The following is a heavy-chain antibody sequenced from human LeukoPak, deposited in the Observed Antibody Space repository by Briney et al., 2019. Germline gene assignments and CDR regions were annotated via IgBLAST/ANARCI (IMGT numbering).Heavy chain of an antibody. Sequence: PGGSLRLSCEASGFTFSNYWMHWVRQAPGKGLEWVGRIKSKTDGGTTDYAAPVKGRFTISRDDSKNTLYLQMNSLKTEDTAVYYCTTGFGYYDSSGYRLVDYWGQGTLVTVSS. J-gene: IGHJ4*02. CDR3: TTGFGYYDSSGYRLVDY. CDR1: GFTFSNYW. D-gene: IGHD3-22*01. CDR2: IKSKTDGGTT. V-gene: IGHV3-15*01.